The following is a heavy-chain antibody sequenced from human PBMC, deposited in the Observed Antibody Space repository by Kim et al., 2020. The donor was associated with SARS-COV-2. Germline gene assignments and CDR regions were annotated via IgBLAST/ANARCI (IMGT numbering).Heavy chain of an antibody. Sequence: GGSLRLSCVASGYTFDNSWIHWVRRAPGKGLVWVSRVGPDGTGTTYADAVKGRFTISRDNAEKTVHLQMNSLTAEDTAVYYCAMGLHGNFVDLRWGQGTL. CDR3: AMGLHGNFVDLR. D-gene: IGHD1-7*01. V-gene: IGHV3-74*01. CDR2: VGPDGTGT. J-gene: IGHJ4*02. CDR1: GYTFDNSW.